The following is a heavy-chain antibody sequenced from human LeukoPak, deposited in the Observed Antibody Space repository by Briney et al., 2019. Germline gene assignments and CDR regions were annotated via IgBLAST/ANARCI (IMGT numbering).Heavy chain of an antibody. CDR1: GYSIISDYY. V-gene: IGHV4-38-2*02. Sequence: PSETLSLTCTVSGYSIISDYYWGWLRQPPGKELEWIGSIYHTGTTYYNPSLRSRVTISLDTSKNQFSLKLSSVTAADTAVYYCARDSIVGATRPPFDYWGQGTLVTVSS. D-gene: IGHD1-26*01. CDR3: ARDSIVGATRPPFDY. J-gene: IGHJ4*02. CDR2: IYHTGTT.